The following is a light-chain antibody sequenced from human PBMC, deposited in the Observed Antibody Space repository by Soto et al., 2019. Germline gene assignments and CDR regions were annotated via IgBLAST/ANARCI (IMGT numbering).Light chain of an antibody. CDR3: QQYGSSPT. CDR2: DAS. CDR1: QSVRSSY. Sequence: EIVLTQSPGTLSLSPGERATLSCRASQSVRSSYLAWYQQKPGQSPRLLIYDASNRATGIPDRFSGSGSGTDFTLAISRLEPEDCALYYCQQYGSSPTFGQGTKVEIK. V-gene: IGKV3-20*01. J-gene: IGKJ1*01.